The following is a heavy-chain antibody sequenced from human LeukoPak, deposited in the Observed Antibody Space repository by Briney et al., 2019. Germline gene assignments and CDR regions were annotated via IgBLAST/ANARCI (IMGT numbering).Heavy chain of an antibody. CDR2: IGTASDT. Sequence: GGSLRLSCAASGFTFSSFDMHWVRQPTGQGLEWVSTIGTASDTYYPGSVEGRFTLSGDNAKSSLYLQMNSLTAGDTAVYYCARGPPRGKYYYMDVWGKGTTVTVSS. D-gene: IGHD1-1*01. CDR3: ARGPPRGKYYYMDV. V-gene: IGHV3-13*01. J-gene: IGHJ6*03. CDR1: GFTFSSFD.